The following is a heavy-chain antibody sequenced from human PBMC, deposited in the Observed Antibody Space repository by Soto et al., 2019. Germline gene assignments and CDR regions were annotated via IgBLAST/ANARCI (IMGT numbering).Heavy chain of an antibody. V-gene: IGHV3-33*01. J-gene: IGHJ6*02. CDR2: IWYDGSNK. CDR3: ARGPRSLQIENYYYYGMDV. CDR1: GFTFSSYG. D-gene: IGHD4-4*01. Sequence: QVQLVESGGGVVQPGRSLRLSWAASGFTFSSYGMHWVRQAPGKGLEWVAVIWYDGSNKYYADSVKGRFTISRDNSKNTLYLQMNSLRAEDTAVYYCARGPRSLQIENYYYYGMDVWGQGTTVTVSS.